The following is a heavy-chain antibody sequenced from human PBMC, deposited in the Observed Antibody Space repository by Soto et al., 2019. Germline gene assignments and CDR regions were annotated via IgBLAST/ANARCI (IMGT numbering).Heavy chain of an antibody. CDR3: ARGMPPPRAPDWHYLDS. J-gene: IGHJ4*02. D-gene: IGHD3-9*01. Sequence: SVTQCRTWPVAGGTSAGSAYWSWIRQPAGKGLEWIGRFSLSGTTSYNPSLRSRVTMSADVSKNQCSLRLTSVTAADTALYYCARGMPPPRAPDWHYLDSPGQATLVTVSS. V-gene: IGHV4-4*07. CDR2: FSLSGTT. CDR1: GGTSAGSAY.